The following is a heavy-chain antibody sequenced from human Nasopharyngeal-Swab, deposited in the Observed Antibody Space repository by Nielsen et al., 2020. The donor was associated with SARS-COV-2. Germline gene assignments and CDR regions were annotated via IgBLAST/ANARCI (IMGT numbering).Heavy chain of an antibody. J-gene: IGHJ3*02. D-gene: IGHD6-19*01. Sequence: GESLKISCSASGFTFSSYAMHWVRQAPGKGLEYVSAISSNGGSTYYADSVKGRFTISRDNSKNTLYLQMNSLRAEDTAVYYCARRLAVAGSRAFDIWGQGTMVTVSS. CDR3: ARRLAVAGSRAFDI. CDR1: GFTFSSYA. V-gene: IGHV3-64*04. CDR2: ISSNGGST.